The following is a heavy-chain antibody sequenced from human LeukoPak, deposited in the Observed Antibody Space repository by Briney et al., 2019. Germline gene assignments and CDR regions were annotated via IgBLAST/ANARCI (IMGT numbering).Heavy chain of an antibody. CDR2: INPNSGGT. CDR3: ARVYDSSGYYDY. J-gene: IGHJ4*02. CDR1: GYTFTGYY. D-gene: IGHD3-22*01. Sequence: GASVKVSCKASGYTFTGYYMHWVRQAPGQGLELMGRINPNSGGTNYAQKFQGRVTMTRDTSISTAYMELSRLRSDDTAVYYCARVYDSSGYYDYWGQGTLVTVSS. V-gene: IGHV1-2*06.